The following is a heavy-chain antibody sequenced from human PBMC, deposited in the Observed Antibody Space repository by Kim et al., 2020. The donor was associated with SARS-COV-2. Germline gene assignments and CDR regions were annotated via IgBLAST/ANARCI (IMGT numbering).Heavy chain of an antibody. CDR2: ISSSGSTI. V-gene: IGHV3-11*01. CDR1: GFTFSDYY. D-gene: IGHD5-12*01. Sequence: GGSLRLSCAASGFTFSDYYMSWIRQAPGKGLEWVSYISSSGSTIYYADSVKGRFTISRDNAKNSLYLQMNSLRAEDTAVYYCASLDIVATSSFDYWGQGTLVTVSS. CDR3: ASLDIVATSSFDY. J-gene: IGHJ4*02.